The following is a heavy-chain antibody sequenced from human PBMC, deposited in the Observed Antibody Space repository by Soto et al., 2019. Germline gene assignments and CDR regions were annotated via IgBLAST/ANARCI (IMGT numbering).Heavy chain of an antibody. V-gene: IGHV3-7*01. CDR3: ARARGRYFDV. CDR1: GFTFRSYW. CDR2: IKQDGSEK. J-gene: IGHJ4*02. D-gene: IGHD3-9*01. Sequence: GGSLRLSCAASGFTFRSYWMSWVRQAPGKGLEWVANIKQDGSEKYYVDSVKGRFTVSRDNAKNSMYLQMKSLRAEDTAVYFCARARGRYFDVWGQGTLVTVSS.